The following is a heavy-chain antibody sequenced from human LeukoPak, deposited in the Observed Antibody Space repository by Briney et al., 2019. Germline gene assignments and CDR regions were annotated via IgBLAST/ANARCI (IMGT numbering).Heavy chain of an antibody. CDR1: GFTFSSYW. Sequence: GGSLRLSCAASGFTFSSYWMSWVRQAPGKGLEWVANIKKDGSEKYYVDSVKGRFTIARDNAKTSLHLQMNSLRAEDTAVYYCARDLSGITGYTYGRGIDYWGQGTLVTVSS. CDR3: ARDLSGITGYTYGRGIDY. J-gene: IGHJ4*02. V-gene: IGHV3-7*01. D-gene: IGHD5-18*01. CDR2: IKKDGSEK.